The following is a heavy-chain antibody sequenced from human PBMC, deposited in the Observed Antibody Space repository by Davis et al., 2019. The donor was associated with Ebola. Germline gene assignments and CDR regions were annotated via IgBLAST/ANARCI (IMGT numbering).Heavy chain of an antibody. CDR1: GFTFSGSA. CDR2: IRSKANSYAA. V-gene: IGHV3-73*01. D-gene: IGHD6-19*01. CDR3: TRNTVAGTDY. Sequence: GESLKISCAASGFTFSGSAMHWVRQASGKGLEWVGSIRSKANSYAAAYAASVKGRFTISRDDSKNTAYLQMNSLKTEDTAVYYCTRNTVAGTDYWGQGTLVTVSS. J-gene: IGHJ4*02.